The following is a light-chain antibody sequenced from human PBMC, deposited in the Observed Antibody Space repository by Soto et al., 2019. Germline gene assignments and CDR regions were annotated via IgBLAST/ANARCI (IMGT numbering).Light chain of an antibody. CDR1: TSDVGGYNY. Sequence: QSALTQPASVSGSRGQSISISCSGSTSDVGGYNYVSWYQQHPGKVPKLMIYDVTDRPSGVSNRFSGSKSGNTAFLTISGLQTEDEADYSCSSYSSGSTHVVFGGGTKLTVL. V-gene: IGLV2-14*03. J-gene: IGLJ2*01. CDR3: SSYSSGSTHVV. CDR2: DVT.